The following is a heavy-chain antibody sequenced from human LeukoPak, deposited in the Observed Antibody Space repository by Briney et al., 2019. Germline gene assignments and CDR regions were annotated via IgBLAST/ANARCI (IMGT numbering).Heavy chain of an antibody. J-gene: IGHJ1*01. CDR3: ARDRYYYDSSGYYPLEGFQH. CDR1: GFTFSSYS. V-gene: IGHV3-21*01. Sequence: GGSLRLSCAASGFTFSSYSMNWVRQAPGKGLEWVSSISSSSSCIYYADSVKGRFTISRDNAKNSLYLQMNSLRAEDTAVYYCARDRYYYDSSGYYPLEGFQHWGQGTLVTVSS. D-gene: IGHD3-22*01. CDR2: ISSSSSCI.